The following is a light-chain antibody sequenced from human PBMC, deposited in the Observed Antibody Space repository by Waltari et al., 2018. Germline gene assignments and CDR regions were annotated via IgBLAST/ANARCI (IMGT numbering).Light chain of an antibody. J-gene: IGLJ2*01. V-gene: IGLV2-18*02. CDR2: EVS. Sequence: QSALTQPPSVSGSPGQSVTISCSGTSSDVGRYNRVSWYRQPPGTAPKVLIYEVSDRPLGVPDRFSGSKSGNTASLTISGLQADDEADYYCSSYTTTNTVVFGGGTKLTV. CDR1: SSDVGRYNR. CDR3: SSYTTTNTVV.